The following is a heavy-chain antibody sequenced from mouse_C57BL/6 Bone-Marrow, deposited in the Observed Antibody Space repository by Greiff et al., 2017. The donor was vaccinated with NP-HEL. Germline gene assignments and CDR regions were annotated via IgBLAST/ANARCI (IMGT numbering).Heavy chain of an antibody. J-gene: IGHJ4*01. CDR3: ARFSPHYGSPDYYAMDY. Sequence: DVKLVESGGGLVQPGGSLSLSCAASGFTFTDYYMSWVRQPPGKALEWLGFIRNKANGYTTEYSASVKGRFTISRDNSQSILYLQMNALRAEDNATDYCARFSPHYGSPDYYAMDYWGQGTSVTVSS. V-gene: IGHV7-3*01. D-gene: IGHD1-1*01. CDR1: GFTFTDYY. CDR2: IRNKANGYTT.